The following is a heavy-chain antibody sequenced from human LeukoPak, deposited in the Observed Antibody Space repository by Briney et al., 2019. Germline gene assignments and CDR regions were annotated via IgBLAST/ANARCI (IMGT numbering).Heavy chain of an antibody. J-gene: IGHJ5*02. CDR1: GGSFSAYY. CDR3: ARGVFCSGGTCYAPYNWFDP. V-gene: IGHV4-34*01. CDR2: INHSGSS. Sequence: PSETLSLTCAVYGGSFSAYYWSWIRQPPGKGLEWIGEINHSGSSNYNPSLKSRVTISVDTSKNQFSLNVSSVTAADTAVYYCARGVFCSGGTCYAPYNWFDPWGQGTLVTVSS. D-gene: IGHD2-15*01.